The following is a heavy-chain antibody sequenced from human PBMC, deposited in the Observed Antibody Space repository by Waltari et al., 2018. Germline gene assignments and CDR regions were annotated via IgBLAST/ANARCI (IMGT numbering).Heavy chain of an antibody. J-gene: IGHJ4*02. CDR3: ARHFFTMTADYFDS. CDR1: GGSFSGYY. Sequence: QVELQQWGARFLKPSETLSLTCAVSGGSFSGYYGTWIRQPPGKGLVWIGDIDHGGSTNYKPSLWSRVTMSLDTSRGQFSLKLASVTAADMAIYYCARHFFTMTADYFDSWGQGTPVSVSS. D-gene: IGHD2-21*02. V-gene: IGHV4-34*02. CDR2: IDHGGST.